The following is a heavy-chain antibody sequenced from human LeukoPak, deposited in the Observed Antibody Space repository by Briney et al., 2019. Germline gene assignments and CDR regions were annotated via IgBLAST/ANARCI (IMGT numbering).Heavy chain of an antibody. J-gene: IGHJ4*02. V-gene: IGHV4-34*01. Sequence: SETLSLTCAVYGGSFSGYYWSWIRQPPGKGLEWIGEINHSGSTNYNPSLKSRVTISVDTSKNQFSLKLSSVTAADTAVYYCARGTRQWLDLYYFDYWGQGTLVTVSS. D-gene: IGHD6-19*01. CDR3: ARGTRQWLDLYYFDY. CDR2: INHSGST. CDR1: GGSFSGYY.